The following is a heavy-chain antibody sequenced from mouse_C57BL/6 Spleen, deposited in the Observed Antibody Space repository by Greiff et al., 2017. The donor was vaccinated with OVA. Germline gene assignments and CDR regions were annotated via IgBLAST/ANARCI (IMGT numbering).Heavy chain of an antibody. CDR1: GFNIKDYY. Sequence: SGGELVKPGASVKLSCTASGFNIKDYYMHWVKQRTEQGLEWIGRIDPEDGETKYAPKFQGKATITADTSSNTAYLQLSSLTSEDTAGYYCAALLYYSNPTGTKVVYWGQGTTLTVSS. D-gene: IGHD2-5*01. CDR3: AALLYYSNPTGTKVVY. V-gene: IGHV14-2*01. J-gene: IGHJ2*01. CDR2: IDPEDGET.